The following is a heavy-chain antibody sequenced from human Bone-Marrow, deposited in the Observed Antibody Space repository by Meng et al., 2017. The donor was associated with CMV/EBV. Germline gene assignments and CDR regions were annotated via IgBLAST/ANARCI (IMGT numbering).Heavy chain of an antibody. V-gene: IGHV3-21*01. CDR1: GFTFSSYS. Sequence: GSLRLSCAASGFTFSSYSMNWVRQAPGKGLEWVSSISSSSSYIYYADSVKGRFTISRDNAKNSLYLQMNSLRAEDTAVYYCARGLPQSGYYYYYWGQGTLVTVSS. CDR3: ARGLPQSGYYYYY. D-gene: IGHD3-22*01. CDR2: ISSSSSYI. J-gene: IGHJ4*02.